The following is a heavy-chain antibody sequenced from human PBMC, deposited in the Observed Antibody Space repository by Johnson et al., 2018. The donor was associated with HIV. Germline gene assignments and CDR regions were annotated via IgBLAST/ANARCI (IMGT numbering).Heavy chain of an antibody. CDR2: ISYDGSNK. D-gene: IGHD5-18*01. Sequence: VQLVESGGGVVQPGRSLRLSCAASGFTFSSYAMHWVRQAPGKGLEWVAVISYDGSNKYYADSVKGRFTISRDNSKNTLYLQMNSLRVDDTAVYYCARESTAWGGDYVGYGLDVWGQGTLVAVSS. J-gene: IGHJ3*01. CDR3: ARESTAWGGDYVGYGLDV. CDR1: GFTFSSYA. V-gene: IGHV3-30-3*01.